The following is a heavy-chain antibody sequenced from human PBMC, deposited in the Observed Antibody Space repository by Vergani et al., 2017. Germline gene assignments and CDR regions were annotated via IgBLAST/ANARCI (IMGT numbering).Heavy chain of an antibody. CDR3: ARGSRVRRILYNIVVVPAAPRLGGGMDV. Sequence: QLQLQESGPGLVKPSETLSLTCTVSGGSISSSSYYWGWIRQPPGKGLEWIGSIYYSGSTYYNPSLKSRVTISVDTSKNQFSLKLSSVTAADTAVYYCARGSRVRRILYNIVVVPAAPRLGGGMDVWGQGTTVTVSS. CDR1: GGSISSSSYY. D-gene: IGHD2-2*01. J-gene: IGHJ6*02. CDR2: IYYSGST. V-gene: IGHV4-39*01.